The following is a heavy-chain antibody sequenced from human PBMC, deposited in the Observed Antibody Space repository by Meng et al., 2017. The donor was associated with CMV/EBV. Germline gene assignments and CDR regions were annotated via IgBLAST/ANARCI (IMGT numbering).Heavy chain of an antibody. J-gene: IGHJ4*02. D-gene: IGHD3-22*01. CDR3: ARVWDSGWDY. Sequence: QGQRQQWGEGLLKASETLSLTCAVYGGSFSGYYWSWIRQPPGKGLEWIGEINHSGSTNYNPSLKSRVTISVDTSKNQFSLKLSSVTAADTAVYYCARVWDSGWDYWGQGTLVTVSS. CDR2: INHSGST. CDR1: GGSFSGYY. V-gene: IGHV4-34*01.